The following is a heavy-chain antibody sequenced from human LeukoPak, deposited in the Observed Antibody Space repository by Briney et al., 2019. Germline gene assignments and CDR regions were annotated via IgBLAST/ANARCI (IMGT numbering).Heavy chain of an antibody. V-gene: IGHV3-23*01. J-gene: IGHJ5*02. CDR2: ISGSGGST. CDR1: GFTFSSYA. CDR3: AKEGRYFDWLSTENWFDP. D-gene: IGHD3-9*01. Sequence: GSLRLSCAASGFTFSSYAMSWVRQAPGKGLEWVSAISGSGGSTYYADSVKGRFTISRDNSKNTLYLQMNSLRAEDTAVYYCAKEGRYFDWLSTENWFDPWGQGTLVTVSS.